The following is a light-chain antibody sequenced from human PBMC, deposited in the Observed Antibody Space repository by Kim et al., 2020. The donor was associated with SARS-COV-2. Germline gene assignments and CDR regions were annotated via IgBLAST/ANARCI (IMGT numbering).Light chain of an antibody. CDR1: RSDVAAYNF. J-gene: IGLJ2*01. Sequence: GQSITISGTGTRSDVAAYNFVAWYQQHPGEAPKVIIYDVDNRPSGVSNRFSGSKSGTTASLTISEVQAEDEADYYCSSFRSGNTLLFGGGTRLTVL. V-gene: IGLV2-14*03. CDR2: DVD. CDR3: SSFRSGNTLL.